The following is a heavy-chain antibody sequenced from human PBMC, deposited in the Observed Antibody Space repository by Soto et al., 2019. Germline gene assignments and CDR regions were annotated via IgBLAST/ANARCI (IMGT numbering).Heavy chain of an antibody. CDR1: GYSFTSQY. D-gene: IGHD6-25*01. CDR2: INPNGGST. Sequence: QVQLVQSGAEVEKPGASVKISCKASGYSFTSQYVHWVRQAPGQGLEWMGIINPNGGSTTYAQKFQGRGAMKRETSPSTVYMERRSRTSGDTAVYYGGRGQGLPPGGGGTEPLDIWGQGTMVTVAS. CDR3: GRGQGLPPGGGGTEPLDI. V-gene: IGHV1-46*03. J-gene: IGHJ3*02.